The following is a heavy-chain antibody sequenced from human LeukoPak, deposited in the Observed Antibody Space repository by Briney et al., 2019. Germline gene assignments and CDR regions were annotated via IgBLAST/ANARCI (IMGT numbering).Heavy chain of an antibody. CDR1: GFTITNYA. CDR2: ISGSGGTT. D-gene: IGHD1-26*01. CDR3: AKVQSDIVGAVFFAFDV. J-gene: IGHJ3*01. V-gene: IGHV3-23*01. Sequence: PGGSLRLSCAASGFTITNYAMSWVRRAPGKGLEWVSSISGSGGTTYYADSVKGRFTISRDNSKNTLYLQMDSLRVEDTAVYYCAKVQSDIVGAVFFAFDVWGQGTMVTVSS.